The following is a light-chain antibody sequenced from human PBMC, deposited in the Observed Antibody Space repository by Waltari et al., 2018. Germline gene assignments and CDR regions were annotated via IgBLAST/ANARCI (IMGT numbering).Light chain of an antibody. J-gene: IGKJ1*01. CDR3: QQSDSVPRT. CDR1: QRIDNY. V-gene: IGKV1-39*01. Sequence: DIQMTQSPSSLSASVGDRVTITCRASQRIDNYVNWYQQRPGKAPKLLIFAASRLQSGVPARFSGSGSGTECTLSISTLQPEDFATYFCQQSDSVPRTFGQGTRVEI. CDR2: AAS.